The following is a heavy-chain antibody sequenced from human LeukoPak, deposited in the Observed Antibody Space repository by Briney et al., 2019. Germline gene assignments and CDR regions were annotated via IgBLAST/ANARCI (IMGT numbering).Heavy chain of an antibody. CDR2: IRNKAYSGTI. CDR3: ARAYRGDSPDY. D-gene: IGHD2-21*02. Sequence: GGSLRLSCTASGFIFGDYAMSWFRQAPGKGLEWVGFIRNKAYSGTIEYAASVKGRFTISRDDSKSIAYLQMNSLKTEDTAVYYCARAYRGDSPDYWGQGTLVTVSS. J-gene: IGHJ4*02. CDR1: GFIFGDYA. V-gene: IGHV3-49*03.